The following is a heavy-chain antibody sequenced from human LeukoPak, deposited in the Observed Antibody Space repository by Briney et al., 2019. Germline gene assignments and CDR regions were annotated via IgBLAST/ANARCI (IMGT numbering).Heavy chain of an antibody. CDR2: IIPILGIA. CDR3: AAGTYYYDSSGYYYYYYGMDV. J-gene: IGHJ6*02. V-gene: IGHV1-69*10. Sequence: GASVTVSCTASGGTFSSYAISWVRQAPGQGLEWMGRIIPILGIANYAQKFQGRVTITADKSTSTAYMELSSLRSEDTAVYYCAAGTYYYDSSGYYYYYYGMDVWGQGTTVTVS. D-gene: IGHD3-22*01. CDR1: GGTFSSYA.